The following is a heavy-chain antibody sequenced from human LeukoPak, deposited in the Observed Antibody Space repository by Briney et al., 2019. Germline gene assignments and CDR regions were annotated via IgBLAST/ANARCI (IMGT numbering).Heavy chain of an antibody. V-gene: IGHV1-24*01. CDR2: FDPEDGET. Sequence: ASVKVSCKVSGYTLTELSMHWVRQAPGKGLEWMGGFDPEDGETIYAQKFQGRVTITTDESTSTAYMELSSLRSEDTAVYYCAAVAYYYGSGSSLVDYWGQGTLVTVSS. CDR3: AAVAYYYGSGSSLVDY. CDR1: GYTLTELS. D-gene: IGHD3-10*01. J-gene: IGHJ4*02.